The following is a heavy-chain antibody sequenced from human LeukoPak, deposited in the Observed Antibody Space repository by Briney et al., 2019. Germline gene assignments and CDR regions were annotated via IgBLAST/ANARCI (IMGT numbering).Heavy chain of an antibody. J-gene: IGHJ3*02. V-gene: IGHV3-53*01. CDR2: IYSGGST. D-gene: IGHD1-26*01. CDR1: GFTVSSNY. Sequence: GGSLRLSCAASGFTVSSNYMSWVRQAPGKGLEWVSVIYSGGSTYYADSVKGRFTISRHNSKNTLYLQMNSLRAEDTAVYYCAKYGGSYPSDAFDIWGQGTMVTVSS. CDR3: AKYGGSYPSDAFDI.